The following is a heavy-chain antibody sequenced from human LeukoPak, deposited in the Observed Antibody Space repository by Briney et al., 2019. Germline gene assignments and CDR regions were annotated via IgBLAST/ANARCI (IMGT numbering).Heavy chain of an antibody. D-gene: IGHD6-19*01. Sequence: GGSLRLSCAASGFTFSSYGMHWVRQAPGKGWEWGAIIYYDGSNKYYADSVKGRFTTSKDTSKNRLYLQMNSLRAEDMAVYYCATSEPGTAVALGGQGTLVIVSS. CDR2: IYYDGSNK. CDR1: GFTFSSYG. CDR3: ATSEPGTAVAL. J-gene: IGHJ4*02. V-gene: IGHV3-33*01.